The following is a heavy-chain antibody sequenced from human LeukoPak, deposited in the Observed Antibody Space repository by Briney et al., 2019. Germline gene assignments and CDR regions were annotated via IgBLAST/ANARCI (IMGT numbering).Heavy chain of an antibody. J-gene: IGHJ6*03. D-gene: IGHD6-6*01. CDR3: ARSSRYYYYYYYMDV. V-gene: IGHV4-34*01. Sequence: PSETLSLTCAVYGGSFSGYYWSWIRQPPGKGLEWIGEINHSGSTNYNPSLKSRVTISVDTSKNQFSPKLSSVTAADTAVYYCARSSRYYYYYYYMDVWGKGTTVTVSS. CDR1: GGSFSGYY. CDR2: INHSGST.